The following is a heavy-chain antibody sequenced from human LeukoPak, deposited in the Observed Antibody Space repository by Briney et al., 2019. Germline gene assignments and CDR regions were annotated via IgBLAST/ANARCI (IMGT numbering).Heavy chain of an antibody. Sequence: ASVKVSCKASGYTFTSYYMHWVRQAPGQGLERMGIINPSGGSTSYAQKFQGRVTMTRDTSTSTVYMELSSLRSEDTAVYYCARPRPAYSNYELGAFDIWGQGTMVTVSS. CDR2: INPSGGST. D-gene: IGHD4-11*01. CDR3: ARPRPAYSNYELGAFDI. J-gene: IGHJ3*02. V-gene: IGHV1-46*01. CDR1: GYTFTSYY.